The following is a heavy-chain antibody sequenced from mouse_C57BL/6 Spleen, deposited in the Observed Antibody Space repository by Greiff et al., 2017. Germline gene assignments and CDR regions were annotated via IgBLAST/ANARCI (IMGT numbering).Heavy chain of an antibody. J-gene: IGHJ4*01. Sequence: VQLQQSGPELVKPGASVKISCKASGYSFTDYNMNWVKQSNGKSLEWIGVLNPNYGTTSYNQKFKGKATLTVDQSSSTAYMQLNSLTSEDSAVYYCAYGNYVGYYYAMDYWGQGTSVTVSS. CDR2: LNPNYGTT. CDR1: GYSFTDYN. D-gene: IGHD2-1*01. V-gene: IGHV1-39*01. CDR3: AYGNYVGYYYAMDY.